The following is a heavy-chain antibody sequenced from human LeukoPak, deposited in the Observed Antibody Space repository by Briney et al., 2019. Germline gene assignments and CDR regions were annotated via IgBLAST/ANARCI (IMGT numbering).Heavy chain of an antibody. CDR2: INHSGST. Sequence: SETLSPTCAVYGGSFSGYYWSWIRQPPGKGLEWIGEINHSGSTNYNPSLKSRVTISVDTSKNQFSLKLSSVTAADTAVYYCARRGTYYYYYGMDVWGQGTTVTVSS. V-gene: IGHV4-34*01. CDR3: ARRGTYYYYYGMDV. J-gene: IGHJ6*02. CDR1: GGSFSGYY. D-gene: IGHD1-1*01.